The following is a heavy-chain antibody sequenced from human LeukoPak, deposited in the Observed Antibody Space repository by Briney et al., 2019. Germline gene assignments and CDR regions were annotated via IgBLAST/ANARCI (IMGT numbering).Heavy chain of an antibody. V-gene: IGHV3-48*04. Sequence: GGSLRLSCAASGFTFSSYSINWVRQAPGKGLEWVSYISSTNSAIYYADSVKGRFTISRDNAKNSLYLQMNSLRAEDTAVYYCARVIGSYGDSAYWGQGTLVTVSS. CDR3: ARVIGSYGDSAY. CDR1: GFTFSSYS. J-gene: IGHJ4*02. D-gene: IGHD1-26*01. CDR2: ISSTNSAI.